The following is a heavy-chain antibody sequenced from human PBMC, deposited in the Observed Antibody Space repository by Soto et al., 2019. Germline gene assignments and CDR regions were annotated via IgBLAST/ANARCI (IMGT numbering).Heavy chain of an antibody. V-gene: IGHV4-59*01. Sequence: QVQLQESGPGLVKPSETLSLTCTVSGGSISSYYWSWIRQPPGKGLEWIGYIYYSGSTNYNPSLKSLVTISVDTAKNQFALKLSSVTAADTAVYYCARRWGGSLDYWGQGTLVTVSS. D-gene: IGHD1-26*01. CDR3: ARRWGGSLDY. CDR2: IYYSGST. CDR1: GGSISSYY. J-gene: IGHJ4*02.